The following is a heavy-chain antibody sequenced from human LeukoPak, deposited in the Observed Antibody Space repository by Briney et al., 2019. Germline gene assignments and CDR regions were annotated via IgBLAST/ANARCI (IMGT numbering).Heavy chain of an antibody. CDR1: GFTFSTYT. CDR3: ATSPPLHYSGSYETFDY. Sequence: GGSLRLSCAASGFTFSTYTMHWVRQAPGKGLEWVTSISYDGGKKYTADSVKGRFTISRDNSKNTLYLQMDNLRTEDTAVYYCATSPPLHYSGSYETFDYWGQGTLVTVSS. V-gene: IGHV3-30-3*01. CDR2: ISYDGGKK. D-gene: IGHD1-26*01. J-gene: IGHJ4*02.